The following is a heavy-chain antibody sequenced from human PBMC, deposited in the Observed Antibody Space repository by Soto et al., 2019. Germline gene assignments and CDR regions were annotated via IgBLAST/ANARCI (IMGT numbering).Heavy chain of an antibody. Sequence: GGSLRLSCAASGFTFNSYSMNWVRQAPGKGLEWVSYISSSSTTKYYADSVKGRFTISRDNAVNTVYLQMNSLRVEDTAIYHCASARCSSACYLIDYWGLGTLVTVSS. V-gene: IGHV3-48*04. CDR2: ISSSSTTK. J-gene: IGHJ4*02. CDR1: GFTFNSYS. D-gene: IGHD2-21*02. CDR3: ASARCSSACYLIDY.